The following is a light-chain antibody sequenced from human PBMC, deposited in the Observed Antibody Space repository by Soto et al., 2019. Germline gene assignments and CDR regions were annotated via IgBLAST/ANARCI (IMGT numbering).Light chain of an antibody. CDR1: QSVSSY. Sequence: EIVLTQSPATLSLSPGERATLSCRASQSVSSYLAWYQQKPGQAPRLLIYDASNRVTGIPARFSGSGSGTDFTLTISSLAPEDFAVYYCQQRSNWLTFGGGTKVEIK. J-gene: IGKJ4*01. V-gene: IGKV3-11*01. CDR3: QQRSNWLT. CDR2: DAS.